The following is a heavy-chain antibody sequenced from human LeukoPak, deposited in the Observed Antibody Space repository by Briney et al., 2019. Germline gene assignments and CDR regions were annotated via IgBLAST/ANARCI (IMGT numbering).Heavy chain of an antibody. J-gene: IGHJ3*02. D-gene: IGHD2-21*02. V-gene: IGHV3-30*18. CDR2: ISYDGSNK. CDR1: GFTFSSYG. CDR3: AKLGITYCGGDCYSWITFDAFVI. Sequence: GGSLRLSCAASGFTFSSYGMHWVRQAPGKGLEWVAVISYDGSNKYYADSVKGRFTISRDNSKNTLYLQMNGLRAEDTAVYYCAKLGITYCGGDCYSWITFDAFVIWGQGTMVTVSS.